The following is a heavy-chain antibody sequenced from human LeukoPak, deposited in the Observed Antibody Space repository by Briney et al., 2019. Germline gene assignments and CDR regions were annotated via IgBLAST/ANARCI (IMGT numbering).Heavy chain of an antibody. Sequence: PSETLSLTCTVSGGSISSSSYYWGWIRQPPGKGLEWIGSIYYSGSTYYNPSLNSRVTISVDTSKNQFSLKLSSVTAADTAVYYCARSGSYGTYYYYYMDVWGKGTTVTVSS. CDR3: ARSGSYGTYYYYYMDV. J-gene: IGHJ6*03. CDR2: IYYSGST. CDR1: GGSISSSSYY. V-gene: IGHV4-39*07. D-gene: IGHD1-26*01.